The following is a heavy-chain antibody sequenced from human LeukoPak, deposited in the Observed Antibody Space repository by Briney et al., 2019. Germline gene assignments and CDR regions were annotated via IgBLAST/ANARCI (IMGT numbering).Heavy chain of an antibody. CDR3: ARDVTGTLLKWD. D-gene: IGHD1-1*01. CDR1: GYSISSGYY. CDR2: IYHSGST. V-gene: IGHV4-38-2*02. Sequence: SETLSLTCAVSGYSISSGYYWGCIRQPPGKGLEWIGSIYHSGSTYSNPSLRSRVTISIDTSKNQFSLKLSSVTAADTAVYYCARDVTGTLLKWDWGEGTLVTVTS. J-gene: IGHJ4*02.